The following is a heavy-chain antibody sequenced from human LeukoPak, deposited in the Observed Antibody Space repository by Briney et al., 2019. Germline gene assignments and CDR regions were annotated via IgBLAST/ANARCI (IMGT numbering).Heavy chain of an antibody. V-gene: IGHV3-23*01. CDR1: GFTFSSYA. CDR2: ISGSGGST. J-gene: IGHJ4*02. CDR3: AKDLDCSSTSCYKDY. Sequence: GGSLRLSCAASGFTFSSYAMSWVRQAPGKGLEWVSAISGSGGSTYYAESVKGRFTISRDNSKNTLYLQMNSLRAEDTAVYYCAKDLDCSSTSCYKDYWGQGTLVTVSS. D-gene: IGHD2-2*02.